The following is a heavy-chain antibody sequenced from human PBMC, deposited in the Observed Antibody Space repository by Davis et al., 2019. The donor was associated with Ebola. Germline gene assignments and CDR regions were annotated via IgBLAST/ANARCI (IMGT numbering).Heavy chain of an antibody. D-gene: IGHD2-15*01. J-gene: IGHJ6*02. CDR2: ISSSGSTI. V-gene: IGHV3-11*01. Sequence: PGGSLRLSCAASGFTFSDYYMSWIRQAPGKGLEWVSYISSSGSTIYYADSVKGRFTISRDNAKNSLYLQMNSLRAEDTAVYYCARDVDATVVGAAFYYYGMDVWGQGTTVTVSS. CDR3: ARDVDATVVGAAFYYYGMDV. CDR1: GFTFSDYY.